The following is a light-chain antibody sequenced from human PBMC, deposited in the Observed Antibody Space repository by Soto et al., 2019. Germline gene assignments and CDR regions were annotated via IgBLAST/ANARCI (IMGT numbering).Light chain of an antibody. CDR2: GAS. CDR3: QQYGSSPIT. J-gene: IGKJ5*01. CDR1: QSVSSY. V-gene: IGKV3-20*01. Sequence: EIVLTQSPGTLSLSPGERATLSCRASQSVSSYLAWYQQKPGQAPRLLISGASSRATGIPDRFSGSGSGTDFTLTISRLEPEDFALYYCQQYGSSPITFGQGTRLE.